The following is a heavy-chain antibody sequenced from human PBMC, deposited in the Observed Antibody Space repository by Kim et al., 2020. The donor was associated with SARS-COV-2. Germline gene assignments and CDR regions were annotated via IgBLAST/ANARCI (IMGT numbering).Heavy chain of an antibody. CDR3: ARDRGGSYYYYYGMDV. J-gene: IGHJ6*02. D-gene: IGHD2-15*01. V-gene: IGHV3-21*01. Sequence: SVKGQFTISRDNAKNSLYLQMNSLRAEDTAVYYCARDRGGSYYYYYGMDVWGQGTTVTVSS.